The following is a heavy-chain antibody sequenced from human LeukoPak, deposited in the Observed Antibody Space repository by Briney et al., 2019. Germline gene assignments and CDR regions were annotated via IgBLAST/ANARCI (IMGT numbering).Heavy chain of an antibody. J-gene: IGHJ4*02. CDR3: AGTGSSGYYLIDY. V-gene: IGHV3-53*01. CDR1: GFTVSSNY. CDR2: IYSGGST. Sequence: GGSLRLSCAASGFTVSSNYMSWVRQAPGKGLEWVSVIYSGGSTYYADSVKGRFTISRDNSKNTLYLQMNSLRAEDTAVYYCAGTGSSGYYLIDYWGQGTLVTVSS. D-gene: IGHD3-22*01.